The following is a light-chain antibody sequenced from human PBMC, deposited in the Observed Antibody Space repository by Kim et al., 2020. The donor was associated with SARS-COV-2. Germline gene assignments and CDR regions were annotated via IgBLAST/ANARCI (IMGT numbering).Light chain of an antibody. Sequence: DIQMTQSPLSLSASVGDRVTIICRASQNINSYLNWYQQKPGKAPNLLIFAASTLQSGVPSRFSGGGSGTDFTLTIRSLQPDDFATYYCQQSYSYPRTFGQGTKVDIK. V-gene: IGKV1-39*01. CDR1: QNINSY. CDR2: AAS. J-gene: IGKJ1*01. CDR3: QQSYSYPRT.